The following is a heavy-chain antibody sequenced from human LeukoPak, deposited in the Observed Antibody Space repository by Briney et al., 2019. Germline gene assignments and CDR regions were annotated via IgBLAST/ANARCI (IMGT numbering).Heavy chain of an antibody. CDR2: ISAYNGNT. CDR1: GYTFTSYG. CDR3: ARVSWGYDILTGYYNGFDY. Sequence: ASVKVSCMASGYTFTSYGISWVRQAPGQGLEWMGWISAYNGNTNYAQKLQGRVTMTTDTSTSTAYMELRSLRSDDTAVYYCARVSWGYDILTGYYNGFDYWGQGTLVTVSS. J-gene: IGHJ4*02. D-gene: IGHD3-9*01. V-gene: IGHV1-18*01.